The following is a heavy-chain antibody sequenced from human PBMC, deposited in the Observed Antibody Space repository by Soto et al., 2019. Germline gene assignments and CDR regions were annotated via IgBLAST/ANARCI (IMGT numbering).Heavy chain of an antibody. CDR1: GFTFSSYA. Sequence: EAQLLESGGGLVQPGGSLRLSCAASGFTFSSYAMSWVRQAPGKGLEWVSAISGSGGSTYYADSVKGRFTISRDNSKNTLYLQMNSLRAEDTAVYYCAKDDSGDYDLNPIDYWGQGTLVTVSS. J-gene: IGHJ4*02. D-gene: IGHD4-17*01. CDR3: AKDDSGDYDLNPIDY. V-gene: IGHV3-23*01. CDR2: ISGSGGST.